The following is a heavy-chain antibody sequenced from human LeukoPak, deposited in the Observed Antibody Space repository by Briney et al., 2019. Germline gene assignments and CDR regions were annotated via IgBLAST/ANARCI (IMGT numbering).Heavy chain of an antibody. J-gene: IGHJ4*02. CDR2: IYHSGSA. D-gene: IGHD2-8*02. V-gene: IGHV4-34*01. CDR1: GGSFSGYY. Sequence: SETLSLTCAVYGGSFSGYYWSWIRQPPGKGLEWIGEIYHSGSANYNPSLKSRVTISVDKSKNQFSLKLSSVTAADTAVYYCAHLGASGYFDYWGQGTLVTVSS. CDR3: AHLGASGYFDY.